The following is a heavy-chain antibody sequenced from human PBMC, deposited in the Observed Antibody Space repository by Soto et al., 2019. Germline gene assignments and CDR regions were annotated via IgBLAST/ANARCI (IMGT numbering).Heavy chain of an antibody. J-gene: IGHJ3*02. Sequence: GGSLRLSCAASGFTFSSYAMHWVRQAPGKGLEWVAVISYDGSNKYYADSVKGRFTISRDNSKNTLYLQMNSLRAEDTAVYYCARAHRGSGWYKRLDDAFDIWGQGTMVTVSS. D-gene: IGHD6-19*01. CDR3: ARAHRGSGWYKRLDDAFDI. CDR2: ISYDGSNK. CDR1: GFTFSSYA. V-gene: IGHV3-30-3*01.